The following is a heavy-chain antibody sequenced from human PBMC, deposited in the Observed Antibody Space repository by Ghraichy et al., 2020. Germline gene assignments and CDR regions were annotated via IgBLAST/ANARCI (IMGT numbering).Heavy chain of an antibody. J-gene: IGHJ4*02. CDR3: ARGALV. Sequence: LRLSCTVSGGSINSGDYYWSWFRQPPGKGLEWIGYIYYSGATDYNPSLQSRVTISVDTSKNQFTLKLASVNAADTAVYYCARGALVWGQGTLVTVSS. V-gene: IGHV4-30-4*01. CDR2: IYYSGAT. CDR1: GGSINSGDYY.